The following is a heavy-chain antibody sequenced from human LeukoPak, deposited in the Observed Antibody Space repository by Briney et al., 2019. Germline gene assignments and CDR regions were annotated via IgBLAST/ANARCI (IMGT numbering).Heavy chain of an antibody. D-gene: IGHD3-9*01. CDR1: CGPISRDGYL. CDR2: IYYIVTT. CDR3: FKQKTAYEILTPLYH. J-gene: IGHJ5*02. V-gene: IGHV4-31*03. Sequence: AQTPSLPRTVSCGPISRDGYLWSWSRQHPGTGLEGIWYIYYIVTTSYNPSLKSRVTISVDTSKNQFSLKLSSVTAADTAVFFFFKQKTAYEILTPLYHWGQGTLVTVSS.